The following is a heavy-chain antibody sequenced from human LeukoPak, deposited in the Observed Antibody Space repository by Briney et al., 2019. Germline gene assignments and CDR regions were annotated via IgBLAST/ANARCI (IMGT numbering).Heavy chain of an antibody. Sequence: PGGSLRLSCAASGFXFSTHGIHWVRQAPGKGLEWVACVSYHGNNKYYADSVKGRFTISRDNSKNTLYVQMNRLRAEDTAVYYCAKMGSPITMVRGVPFDYWGQGTLVTVSS. D-gene: IGHD3-10*01. J-gene: IGHJ4*02. CDR2: VSYHGNNK. CDR1: GFXFSTHG. CDR3: AKMGSPITMVRGVPFDY. V-gene: IGHV3-30*18.